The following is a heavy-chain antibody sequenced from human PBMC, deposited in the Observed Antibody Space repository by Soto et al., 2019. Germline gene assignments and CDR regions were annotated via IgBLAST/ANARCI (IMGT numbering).Heavy chain of an antibody. V-gene: IGHV4-59*01. CDR2: IYYSGST. J-gene: IGHJ6*02. CDR1: GGSISSYY. Sequence: SETLSLTCTVSGGSISSYYWSWIRQPPGKGLEWIGYIYYSGSTNYNPSLKSRVTISVDTSKNQFSLKLSSVTAADTAVYYCARDRAIAARLGIHYYGMDVWGQGTTVTVSS. CDR3: ARDRAIAARLGIHYYGMDV. D-gene: IGHD6-6*01.